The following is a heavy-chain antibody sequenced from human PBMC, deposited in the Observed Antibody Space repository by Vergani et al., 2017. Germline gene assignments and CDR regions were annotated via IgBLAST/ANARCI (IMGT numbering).Heavy chain of an antibody. CDR2: IFYTGIT. D-gene: IGHD6-25*01. Sequence: QMQLQESGPGLLRPSQTLSLTCTVSGGSMNSGDYYWSWIRQSPGKGLEWIGYIFYTGITDFNPSLKSRVALSVDTYKNQFSLKMTSVTAADTAVYYCVRGPPGIAAPGNWFDPWGQGTQVTVSS. V-gene: IGHV4-30-4*08. CDR3: VRGPPGIAAPGNWFDP. J-gene: IGHJ5*02. CDR1: GGSMNSGDYY.